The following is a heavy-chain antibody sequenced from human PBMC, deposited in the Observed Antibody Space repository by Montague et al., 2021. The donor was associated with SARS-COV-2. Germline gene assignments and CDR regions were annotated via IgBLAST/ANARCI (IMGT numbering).Heavy chain of an antibody. D-gene: IGHD6-19*01. V-gene: IGHV4-61*02. CDR1: GGSISSGNYY. CDR3: ARGRVNGWYFFDN. Sequence: TLSLTCTVSGGSISSGNYYWSWIRRPAGKGLEWIGRMYTSGSTKYNPSLERRVTISLDMSNNQLSLNLNSVTAADTAVYYCARGRVNGWYFFDNWGQGTLVTVSS. CDR2: MYTSGST. J-gene: IGHJ4*02.